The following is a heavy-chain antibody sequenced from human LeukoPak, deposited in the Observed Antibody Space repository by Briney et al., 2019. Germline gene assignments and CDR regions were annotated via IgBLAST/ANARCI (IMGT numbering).Heavy chain of an antibody. D-gene: IGHD6-13*01. CDR2: ISYDGSNK. V-gene: IGHV3-30-3*01. CDR1: GFTFSSYA. J-gene: IGHJ3*02. CDR3: ARVRDSSWYRDDAFDI. Sequence: GESLRLSCAASGFTFSSYAMHWVRQAPGKGLEWVAVISYDGSNKYYADSVKGRFTISRDNSKNTLYLQMNSLRAEDTAVYYCARVRDSSWYRDDAFDIWGQGTMVTVSS.